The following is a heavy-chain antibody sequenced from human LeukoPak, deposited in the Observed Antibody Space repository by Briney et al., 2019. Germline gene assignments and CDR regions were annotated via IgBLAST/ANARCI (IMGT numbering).Heavy chain of an antibody. D-gene: IGHD1-26*01. CDR1: GYTFTSYG. J-gene: IGHJ4*02. V-gene: IGHV1-18*01. CDR2: ISAYNGIT. Sequence: GASVKVSCKASGYTFTSYGISWVRQAPGQGLEWMGWISAYNGITYYAQKLQGRLTMTTDTSTSTAYMELRSLRSDDTAVYYCARDQPRELPPFDYWGQGTLVTVSS. CDR3: ARDQPRELPPFDY.